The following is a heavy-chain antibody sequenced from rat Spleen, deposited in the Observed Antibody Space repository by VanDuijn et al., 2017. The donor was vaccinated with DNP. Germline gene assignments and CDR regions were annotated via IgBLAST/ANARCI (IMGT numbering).Heavy chain of an antibody. CDR2: INNAGST. Sequence: EVLLQESGPGLVKPSQSLSLTCSVTGYSITSKYWAWIRKFPGNKLEWLGYINNAGSTSYNPSLKSRISITRDTSKNQFFLQLNSVTTEDAATYYCARWNYGDWYFDFWGPGTMVTVSS. CDR1: GYSITSKY. V-gene: IGHV3-1*01. D-gene: IGHD1-3*01. CDR3: ARWNYGDWYFDF. J-gene: IGHJ1*01.